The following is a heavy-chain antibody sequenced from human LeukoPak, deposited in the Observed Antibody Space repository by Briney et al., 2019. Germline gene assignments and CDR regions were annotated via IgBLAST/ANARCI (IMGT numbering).Heavy chain of an antibody. V-gene: IGHV1-2*02. CDR3: ARGTYYDFRSAPTPFDY. CDR2: INPNSGGT. CDR1: GYTFTGYY. J-gene: IGHJ4*02. Sequence: ASVKVSCKASGYTFTGYYMHWVRQAPGQGLEWMGWINPNSGGTNYAQKFQGRVTMTRDTSISTAYMELSRLRSDDTAVYYCARGTYYDFRSAPTPFDYWGQGTLVTVSS. D-gene: IGHD3-3*01.